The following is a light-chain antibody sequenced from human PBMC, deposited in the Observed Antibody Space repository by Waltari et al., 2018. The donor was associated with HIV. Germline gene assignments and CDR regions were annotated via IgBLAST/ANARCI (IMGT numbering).Light chain of an antibody. Sequence: QLVLTQSPSASASLGASVKLTCTLSGGHSNYAIAWHQQQPEKGPRYLMKLNSDGRHSKGDGFPDRFAGSSSGTERYLTIASLRSEDEGCYYCQTWGAGILVFGGGTKLTVL. CDR1: GGHSNYA. CDR2: LNSDGRH. V-gene: IGLV4-69*01. J-gene: IGLJ3*02. CDR3: QTWGAGILV.